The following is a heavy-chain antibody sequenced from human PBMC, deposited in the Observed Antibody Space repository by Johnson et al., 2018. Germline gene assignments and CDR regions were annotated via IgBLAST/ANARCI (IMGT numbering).Heavy chain of an antibody. CDR2: INAIFGTA. CDR1: GGIFRSNA. J-gene: IGHJ3*02. CDR3: GRHGGYHIINAFDI. D-gene: IGHD3-3*01. V-gene: IGHV1-69*01. Sequence: VQLVESGAEVKKPGSSMKVSCNASGGIFRSNAISWVRQAPGQGLDWMGGINAIFGTANYAQKFQGRVTITADESTSTAYMELGSLRSEDTALYYCGRHGGYHIINAFDIWGQGTMVTVSS.